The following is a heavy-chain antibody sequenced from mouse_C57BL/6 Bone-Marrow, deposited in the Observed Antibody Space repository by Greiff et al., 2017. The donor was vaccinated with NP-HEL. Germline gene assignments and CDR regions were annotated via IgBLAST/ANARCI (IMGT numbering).Heavy chain of an antibody. D-gene: IGHD1-1*01. Sequence: QVQLQQPGAELVRPGSSVKLSCKASGYTFTSYWMHWVKQRPIQGLEWIGNIDPSDSETHYNQKFKDKATLTVDKSSSTAYMQLSSLTSEDSAVYYCARSLYYYGSSAYYYAMDYWGQGTSVTVSS. CDR3: ARSLYYYGSSAYYYAMDY. J-gene: IGHJ4*01. V-gene: IGHV1-52*01. CDR2: IDPSDSET. CDR1: GYTFTSYW.